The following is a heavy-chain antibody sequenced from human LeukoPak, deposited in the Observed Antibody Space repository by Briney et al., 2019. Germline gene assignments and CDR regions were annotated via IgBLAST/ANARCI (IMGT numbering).Heavy chain of an antibody. CDR2: INPNSGGT. D-gene: IGHD5-18*01. CDR3: ARDSRDGRGYSSYNWFDP. CDR1: GYTFTGYY. Sequence: GASVKVSCKASGYTFTGYYMHWVRQAPGQGLEWMGWINPNSGGTNYAQKFQGRVTMTRDTSISAAYMELSRLRSDDTAVYYCARDSRDGRGYSSYNWFDPWGQGTLVTVSS. J-gene: IGHJ5*02. V-gene: IGHV1-2*02.